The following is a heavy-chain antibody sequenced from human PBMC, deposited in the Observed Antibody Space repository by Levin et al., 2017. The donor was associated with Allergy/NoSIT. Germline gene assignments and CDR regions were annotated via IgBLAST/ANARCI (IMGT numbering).Heavy chain of an antibody. D-gene: IGHD4/OR15-4a*01. CDR2: ISSSSSYM. Sequence: GGSLRLSCAASGFTFSSYSVTWVRQAPGKGLEWVSSISSSSSYMHYADSVKGRFTISRDNAKNSLFLQMNSLRAEDPAVYYCATNKVLYPMTHYKYWGQGTLVTVSS. J-gene: IGHJ4*02. CDR1: GFTFSSYS. V-gene: IGHV3-21*01. CDR3: ATNKVLYPMTHYKY.